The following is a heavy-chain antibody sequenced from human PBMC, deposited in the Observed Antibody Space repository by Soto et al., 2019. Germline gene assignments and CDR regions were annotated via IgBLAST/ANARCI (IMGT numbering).Heavy chain of an antibody. J-gene: IGHJ3*02. CDR3: ARDPAYCGGDCYLGAFDI. Sequence: PGESLKISCKGSGYSFTSYWIGWVRQMPGKGLVWMGIIYPGDSDTRYSPSFQGQVTISADKSISTAYLQWSSLKASDTAMYYCARDPAYCGGDCYLGAFDIWGQGTMVTVSS. CDR2: IYPGDSDT. CDR1: GYSFTSYW. V-gene: IGHV5-51*01. D-gene: IGHD2-21*02.